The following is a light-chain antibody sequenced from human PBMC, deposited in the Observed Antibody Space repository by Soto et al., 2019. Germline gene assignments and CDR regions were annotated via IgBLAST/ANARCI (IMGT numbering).Light chain of an antibody. CDR1: SSDVGAYNY. CDR3: NSDAGTCNLYF. V-gene: IGLV2-8*01. Sequence: QSALTQPPSASGSPGQSVTISCTGTSSDVGAYNYVSWYQQHPGKAPKLMIYEVSKRTSGVPDRFSGSKSGNTAARTVSRLQLEDEADYYCNSDAGTCNLYFFGTGTKLTVL. CDR2: EVS. J-gene: IGLJ1*01.